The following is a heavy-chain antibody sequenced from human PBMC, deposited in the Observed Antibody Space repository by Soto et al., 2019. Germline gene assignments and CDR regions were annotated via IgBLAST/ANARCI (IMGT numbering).Heavy chain of an antibody. D-gene: IGHD1-7*01. CDR2: IIPIFGTA. Sequence: QVQLVQSGAEVKKPGSSVKVSCKASGGTFSSYAISWVRQAPGQGLEWMGGIIPIFGTANYAQKFQGRVTITADESTSTAYLELSSLRSEDTAVYYCARVGIAGTHYYYYGMDVWGQGTTVTVSS. V-gene: IGHV1-69*01. J-gene: IGHJ6*02. CDR3: ARVGIAGTHYYYYGMDV. CDR1: GGTFSSYA.